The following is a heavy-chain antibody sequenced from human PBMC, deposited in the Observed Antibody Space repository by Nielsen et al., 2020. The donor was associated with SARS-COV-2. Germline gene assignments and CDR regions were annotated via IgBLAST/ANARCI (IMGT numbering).Heavy chain of an antibody. J-gene: IGHJ6*02. CDR2: IKQDGSEK. D-gene: IGHD6-13*01. CDR3: ARASSRSHYGMDV. V-gene: IGHV3-7*01. Sequence: GESLKISCAASGFTFSSYWMSWVRQAPGKGLEWVANIKQDGSEKYYVDSVKGRFTISRDNAKNSLYLQMNSLRAEDTAVYYCARASSRSHYGMDVWGQGTTVTVSS. CDR1: GFTFSSYW.